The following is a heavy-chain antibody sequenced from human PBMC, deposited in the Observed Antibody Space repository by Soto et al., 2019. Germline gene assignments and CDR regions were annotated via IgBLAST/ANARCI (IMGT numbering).Heavy chain of an antibody. CDR2: INHSGST. CDR3: ARGARWLRFYSSSRFDP. V-gene: IGHV4-34*01. J-gene: IGHJ5*02. D-gene: IGHD5-12*01. CDR1: GGSFSGYY. Sequence: QVQLQQWGAGLLKPSETLSLTCAVYGGSFSGYYWSWIRQPPGKGLEWIGEINHSGSTNYNPSLKSRVTISVDTPKNQFSLKLSSVTAADTAVYYCARGARWLRFYSSSRFDPWGQGTLVTVSS.